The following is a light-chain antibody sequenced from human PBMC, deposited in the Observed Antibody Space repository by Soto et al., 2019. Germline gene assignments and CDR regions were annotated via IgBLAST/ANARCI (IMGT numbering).Light chain of an antibody. CDR1: SSNIGSGYD. CDR2: GNS. V-gene: IGLV1-40*01. J-gene: IGLJ1*01. Sequence: QSVLTQPPSVSGAPGQRVTISCTGSSSNIGSGYDVHWYQQLPGTAPKLLISGNSNRPSGVPDRFSGSKSGTSASLAITGLQAEDEADYYCQSYDSRLSGYVFGTGTKLTVL. CDR3: QSYDSRLSGYV.